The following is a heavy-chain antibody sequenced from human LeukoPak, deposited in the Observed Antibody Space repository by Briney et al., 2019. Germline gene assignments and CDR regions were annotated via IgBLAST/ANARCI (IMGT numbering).Heavy chain of an antibody. V-gene: IGHV3-23*01. CDR1: GFTFSSYA. Sequence: PGRSLRLSCAASGFTFSSYAMSWVRQAPGKGLEWVSAISGSGGSTYYADSVKGRFTISRDNSKNTLYLQMNSLRAEDTAVYYCAKVCQIRGVWFGGWRGAFDIWGQGTMVTVSS. D-gene: IGHD3-10*01. CDR2: ISGSGGST. J-gene: IGHJ3*02. CDR3: AKVCQIRGVWFGGWRGAFDI.